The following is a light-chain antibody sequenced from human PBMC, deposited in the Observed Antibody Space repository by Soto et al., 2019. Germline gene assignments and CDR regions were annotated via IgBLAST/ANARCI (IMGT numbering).Light chain of an antibody. CDR3: QQYHSALRT. CDR1: QSVLHSSNNKNY. J-gene: IGKJ2*01. V-gene: IGKV4-1*01. CDR2: WAS. Sequence: DIVMAQSPDSLAVSLGERVTINCKSSQSVLHSSNNKNYLAWYQQKPGQPPKLLIYWASSRESGVPDRFSGSGSETDFTLTISSLQAEDVAVYYCQQYHSALRTFGQGTKLEIK.